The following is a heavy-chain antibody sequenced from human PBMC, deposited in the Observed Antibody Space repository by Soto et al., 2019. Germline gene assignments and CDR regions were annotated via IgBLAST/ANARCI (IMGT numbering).Heavy chain of an antibody. Sequence: GGSLRLSGAASGFSFVNYSINWVRQAPWKGLEWVSGLSGSGTSTYYADSVKGRFTISRDNSRDTLFLQMNSLTADDTAVYYCAKATTNGRWFKPFDSCGQVALVAVCS. CDR2: LSGSGTST. D-gene: IGHD1-7*01. CDR3: AKATTNGRWFKPFDS. CDR1: GFSFVNYS. V-gene: IGHV3-23*01. J-gene: IGHJ4*02.